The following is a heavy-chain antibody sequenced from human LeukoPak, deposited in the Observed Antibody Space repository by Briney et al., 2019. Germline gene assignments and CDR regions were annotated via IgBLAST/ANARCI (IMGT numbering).Heavy chain of an antibody. V-gene: IGHV3-15*01. CDR3: TTDQYWQLERGGAFDI. J-gene: IGHJ3*02. D-gene: IGHD1-1*01. CDR1: GFTFSNAW. CDR2: IKSKTDGGTT. Sequence: GGSLRLSCAPSGFTFSNAWMSWVRQAPGKGLEWVGRIKSKTDGGTTVYAAPVKGRFTISRDDSKNTLYLQMNSLKTEDTAVYYCTTDQYWQLERGGAFDIWGQGTMVTVSS.